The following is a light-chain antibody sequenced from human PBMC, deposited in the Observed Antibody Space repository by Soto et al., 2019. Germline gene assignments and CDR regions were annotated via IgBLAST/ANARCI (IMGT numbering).Light chain of an antibody. CDR2: GVS. CDR1: SSDVGGYNY. CDR3: TSYTTSSTLVV. Sequence: QSALTQPASVSGSPGQSITISCTGTSSDVGGYNYVSWYQQHPGKAPKLMIHGVSNRPSGVSNRFSGSKSGNTASLTISGLQAEDEADYYCTSYTTSSTLVVFGGGTKLTVL. V-gene: IGLV2-14*01. J-gene: IGLJ2*01.